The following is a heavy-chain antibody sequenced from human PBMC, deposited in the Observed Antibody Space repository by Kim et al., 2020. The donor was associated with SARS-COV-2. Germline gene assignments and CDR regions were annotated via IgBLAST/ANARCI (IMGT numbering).Heavy chain of an antibody. CDR2: IYYSGST. V-gene: IGHV4-39*01. D-gene: IGHD3-10*01. CDR1: GGSISSSSYY. J-gene: IGHJ6*02. CDR3: ARLAYYYGSGSYYNPYYYYGMDV. Sequence: SETLSLTCTVSGGSISSSSYYWGWIRQPPGKGLEWIGSIYYSGSTYYNPSLKSRVTISVDTSKNQFSLKLSSVTAADTAVYYCARLAYYYGSGSYYNPYYYYGMDVWGQGTTVTVSS.